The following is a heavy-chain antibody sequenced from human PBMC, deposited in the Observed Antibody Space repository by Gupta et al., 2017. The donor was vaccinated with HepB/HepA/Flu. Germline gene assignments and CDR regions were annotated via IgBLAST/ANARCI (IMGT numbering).Heavy chain of an antibody. CDR2: ISGSGGST. V-gene: IGHV3-23*01. Sequence: WVSAISGSGGSTYYADSVKGRFTISRDNSKNTLYLQMNSLRAEDTAVYYCAKDPLDYYDSAFDIWGQGTMVTVSS. D-gene: IGHD3-22*01. J-gene: IGHJ3*02. CDR3: AKDPLDYYDSAFDI.